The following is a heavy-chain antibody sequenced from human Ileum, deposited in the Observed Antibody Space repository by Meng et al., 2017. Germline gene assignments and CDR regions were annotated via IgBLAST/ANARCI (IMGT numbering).Heavy chain of an antibody. Sequence: QVHVQGSVPGLLKHSGSLSLTCAVPGGSISTSDWWSWVRQPPGKGREWIGEIHHSGSTNYNPSLKSRITISVDKSKNQFSLKLNSVTAADTAVYYCAREWSGSYRHFDYWGQGTLVTVSS. J-gene: IGHJ4*02. V-gene: IGHV4-4*02. CDR2: IHHSGST. CDR3: AREWSGSYRHFDY. CDR1: GGSISTSDW. D-gene: IGHD1-26*01.